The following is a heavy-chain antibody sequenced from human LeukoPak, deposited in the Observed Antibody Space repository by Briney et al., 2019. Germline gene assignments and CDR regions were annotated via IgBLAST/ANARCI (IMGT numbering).Heavy chain of an antibody. CDR3: ARDLRVPNSDSSGSYFDN. D-gene: IGHD3-22*01. CDR2: IYASGST. CDR1: GGSISSYY. J-gene: IGHJ4*02. Sequence: PSETLSLTCTVSGGSISSYYWSWIRQPAGKGLEWIGRIYASGSTNYNPSLKSRVTMSVDTSKNQFSLKLSSVTAADTAVYYCARDLRVPNSDSSGSYFDNWGQGTLVTVSS. V-gene: IGHV4-4*07.